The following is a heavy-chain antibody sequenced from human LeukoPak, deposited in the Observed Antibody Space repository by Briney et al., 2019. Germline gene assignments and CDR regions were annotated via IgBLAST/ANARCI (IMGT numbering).Heavy chain of an antibody. CDR1: GFTFDDYA. Sequence: PGGSLRLSCAASGFTFDDYAVHWVRQAPGKGLEWVSGISWNSGSIGYADSVKGRFTISRDNAKNSLYLQMNSLRAEDTALYYCAKDFQYYDSSGYLDYWGQGTLVTVSS. CDR3: AKDFQYYDSSGYLDY. V-gene: IGHV3-9*01. CDR2: ISWNSGSI. D-gene: IGHD3-22*01. J-gene: IGHJ4*02.